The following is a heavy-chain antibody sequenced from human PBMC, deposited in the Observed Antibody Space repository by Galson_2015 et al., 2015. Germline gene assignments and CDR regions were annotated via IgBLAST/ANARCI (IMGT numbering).Heavy chain of an antibody. V-gene: IGHV4-34*01. CDR3: ATCDTMVRGLSLWGMDV. Sequence: SEPLSLTCAVYGGSFSGYYWSWIRQPPGKGLEWIGEINHSGSTNYNPSLKSRVTISVDTSKNQFSLKLSSVTAADTAVYYCATCDTMVRGLSLWGMDVWGQGTTVTVSS. CDR2: INHSGST. CDR1: GGSFSGYY. J-gene: IGHJ6*02. D-gene: IGHD3-10*01.